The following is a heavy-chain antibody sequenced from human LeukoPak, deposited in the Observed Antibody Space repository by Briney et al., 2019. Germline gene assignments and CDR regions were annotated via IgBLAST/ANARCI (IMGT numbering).Heavy chain of an antibody. J-gene: IGHJ6*03. V-gene: IGHV1-2*02. CDR3: ARVGYCSSTSCYTPTDYYYYYMDV. CDR2: INPNSGGT. CDR1: GYTFTGYY. D-gene: IGHD2-2*02. Sequence: ASVKVSCKASGYTFTGYYMHWVRQAPGQGLEWMGWINPNSGGTNYAQKFQGRVTMTRDTSISTAYMELSRLRSDDTAVYYCARVGYCSSTSCYTPTDYYYYYMDVWGKGTMVTVSS.